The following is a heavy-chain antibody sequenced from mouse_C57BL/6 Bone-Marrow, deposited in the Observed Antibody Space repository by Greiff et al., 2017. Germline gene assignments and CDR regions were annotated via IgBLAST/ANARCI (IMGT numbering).Heavy chain of an antibody. CDR2: IDPSDSST. CDR3: ARRLPNFDY. J-gene: IGHJ2*01. CDR1: GFTFTSYW. V-gene: IGHV1-59*01. D-gene: IGHD2-2*01. Sequence: QVQLQQPGADLVRPGTSLKLSCTASGFTFTSYWMHWVQQTPGQGLEWIGGIDPSDSSTNYNQKFKGKNTLTVDTSSSTAYMQLSSLTSEDSAVYYCARRLPNFDYWGQGTTLTVSS.